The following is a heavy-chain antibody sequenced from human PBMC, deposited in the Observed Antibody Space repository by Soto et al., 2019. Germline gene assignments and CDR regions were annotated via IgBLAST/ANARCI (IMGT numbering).Heavy chain of an antibody. CDR3: EKGGRQWLVTSDFNY. CDR2: VSHDGRNT. J-gene: IGHJ4*02. Sequence: VQLVESGGGVVQPGRSLRLSCAASGFTFSDYAMHWVRQAPGKGLEWVAVVSHDGRNTHYADSVKGRFTISRDSSKNTFSREMNSLRAEDTAVYYCEKGGRQWLVTSDFNYWGQGALVTVPS. V-gene: IGHV3-30*18. D-gene: IGHD6-19*01. CDR1: GFTFSDYA.